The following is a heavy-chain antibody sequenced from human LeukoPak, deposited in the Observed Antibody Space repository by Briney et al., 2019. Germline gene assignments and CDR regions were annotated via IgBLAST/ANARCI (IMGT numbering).Heavy chain of an antibody. J-gene: IGHJ4*02. D-gene: IGHD3-10*01. CDR1: GFIFSTYG. CDR3: ARASGPFDF. Sequence: GGSLRLSCAASGFIFSTYGMHWVCQAPSKGLEWVAVIFSDGYTKYYAGSVKDRFTISRDNSKNTLYLHMNSLIPGDTGVYYCARASGPFDFWGQGTLLTVSS. CDR2: IFSDGYTK. V-gene: IGHV3-33*01.